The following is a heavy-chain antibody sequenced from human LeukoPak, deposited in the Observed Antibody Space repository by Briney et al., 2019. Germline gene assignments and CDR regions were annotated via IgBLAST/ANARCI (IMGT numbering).Heavy chain of an antibody. CDR3: ARDPEHYYDSSGYYYGSYFDY. CDR1: GFTFSSYA. D-gene: IGHD3-22*01. Sequence: GGSLRLSCAASGFTFSSYAMHWVRQAPGKGLEWVAVISYDGSNKYYADSVKGRFTISRDNSKNTLYLQMNSLRAEDTAVYYCARDPEHYYDSSGYYYGSYFDYWGQGTLVIVSS. V-gene: IGHV3-30*04. CDR2: ISYDGSNK. J-gene: IGHJ4*02.